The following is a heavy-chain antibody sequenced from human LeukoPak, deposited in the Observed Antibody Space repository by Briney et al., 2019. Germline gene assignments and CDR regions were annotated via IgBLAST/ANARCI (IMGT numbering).Heavy chain of an antibody. J-gene: IGHJ4*02. Sequence: GGSLRLSCAASGFTFGSYAMSWVRQALGKGLEWVGYISSSGSTVNYADSVKGRFTISRDNAKSSVYLQLNSMRSEDTAFYYCARDSGGLVDYWGQGSLVTLSS. D-gene: IGHD3-10*01. CDR3: ARDSGGLVDY. CDR1: GFTFGSYA. CDR2: ISSSGSTV. V-gene: IGHV3-48*03.